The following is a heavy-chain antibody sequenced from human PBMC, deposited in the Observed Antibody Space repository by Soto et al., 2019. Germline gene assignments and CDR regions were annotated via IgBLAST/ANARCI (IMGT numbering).Heavy chain of an antibody. CDR3: SRGLWQWLFDY. CDR1: GYTFTSHY. D-gene: IGHD6-19*01. CDR2: IDPSGGAT. Sequence: SRASGYTFTSHYMHWVRQAPGQGLEWMGMIDPSGGATTYAQKFQGRVTITRDTSMTTVYMELSSLRPEDTAVYSCSRGLWQWLFDYWGQGTLVTVSS. V-gene: IGHV1-46*03. J-gene: IGHJ4*02.